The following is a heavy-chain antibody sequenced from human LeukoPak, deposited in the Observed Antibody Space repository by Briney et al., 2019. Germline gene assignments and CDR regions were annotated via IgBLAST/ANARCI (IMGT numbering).Heavy chain of an antibody. D-gene: IGHD4/OR15-4a*01. CDR3: AREGAYYLDS. V-gene: IGHV3-7*01. CDR2: VKQDGSER. Sequence: PGGALRLSCAASGFTFSSYWMSWVRQAPGKGLVWVANVKQDGSERYYVGSVRGRFTISRDNAKNSPYLQMNSLRAEDTAVYYCAREGAYYLDSWGQGTLVAVSS. CDR1: GFTFSSYW. J-gene: IGHJ4*02.